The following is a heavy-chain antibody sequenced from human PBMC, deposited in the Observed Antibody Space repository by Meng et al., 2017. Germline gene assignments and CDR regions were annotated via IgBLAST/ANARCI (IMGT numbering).Heavy chain of an antibody. CDR3: ARDRSSGWYEYYYYYYGMDV. CDR2: ISAYNGNT. V-gene: IGHV1-18*01. CDR1: GGTFSSYA. J-gene: IGHJ6*02. Sequence: ASVKVSCKASGGTFSSYAISWVRQAPGQGLEWMGWISAYNGNTNYAQKLQGRVTMTTDTSTSTAYMELRSLRSDDTAVYYCARDRSSGWYEYYYYYYGMDVWGQGTTVTVSS. D-gene: IGHD6-19*01.